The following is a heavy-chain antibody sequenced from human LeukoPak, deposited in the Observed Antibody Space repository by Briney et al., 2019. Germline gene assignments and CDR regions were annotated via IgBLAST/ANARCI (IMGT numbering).Heavy chain of an antibody. Sequence: GGSLRLSCAASGFTFSSYGMHWVRQAPGKGLEWVGVISYDGSNKYYADSVKGRFTISRDNSKNTLYLQMNSLRAEDTAVYYCAKDMYYYGSGSLDYWGQGTLVTVSS. J-gene: IGHJ4*02. CDR3: AKDMYYYGSGSLDY. V-gene: IGHV3-30*18. CDR1: GFTFSSYG. CDR2: ISYDGSNK. D-gene: IGHD3-10*01.